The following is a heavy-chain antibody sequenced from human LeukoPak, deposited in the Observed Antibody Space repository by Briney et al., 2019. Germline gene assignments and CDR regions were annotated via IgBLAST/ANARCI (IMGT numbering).Heavy chain of an antibody. J-gene: IGHJ4*02. CDR2: IWYDGSNK. Sequence: GGSLRLSCAASGFTFSSYGMHWVRQAPGKGLEGVAVIWYDGSNKYYADSVKGRFTISRDNSKTTLYLQMNSLRAEDTAVYYCAKDKVPAASLFDYWGQGTLVTVSS. CDR3: AKDKVPAASLFDY. V-gene: IGHV3-33*06. CDR1: GFTFSSYG. D-gene: IGHD2-2*01.